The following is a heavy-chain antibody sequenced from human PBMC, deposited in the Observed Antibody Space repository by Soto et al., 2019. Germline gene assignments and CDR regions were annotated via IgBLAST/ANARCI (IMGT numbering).Heavy chain of an antibody. CDR3: AKERVVVTATPDFDY. J-gene: IGHJ4*02. CDR1: GFTFSSYV. D-gene: IGHD2-21*02. Sequence: QVQLVESGGGVVQPGRSLRLSCAASGFTFSSYVMHWVRQAPGKGLEWVAVISYDGSNKYYADSVKGRFTISRDNSKNTLYLQMNSLRAEDTAVYYCAKERVVVTATPDFDYWGQGTLVTVSS. CDR2: ISYDGSNK. V-gene: IGHV3-30*18.